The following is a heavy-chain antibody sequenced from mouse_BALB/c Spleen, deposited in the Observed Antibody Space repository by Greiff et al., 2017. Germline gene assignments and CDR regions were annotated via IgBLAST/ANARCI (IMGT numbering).Heavy chain of an antibody. CDR3: TITTASTFDY. V-gene: IGHV1-15*01. CDR2: IDPETGGT. J-gene: IGHJ2*01. CDR1: GYTFTDYE. D-gene: IGHD1-2*01. Sequence: QVQLQQSGAELVRPGASVTLSCKASGYTFTDYEMHWVKQTPVHGLEWIGAIDPETGGTAYNQKFKGKATLTADKSSSTAYMELRSLTSEDSAVYYCTITTASTFDYWGQGTTLTVSS.